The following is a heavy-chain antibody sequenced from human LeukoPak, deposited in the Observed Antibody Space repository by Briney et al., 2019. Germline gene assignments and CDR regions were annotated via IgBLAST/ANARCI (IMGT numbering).Heavy chain of an antibody. V-gene: IGHV3-48*04. J-gene: IGHJ4*02. D-gene: IGHD4-23*01. CDR1: GFTFSSYG. CDR3: ARANYGGNSGRGNDY. Sequence: PGRSLRLSCAASGFTFSSYGMHWVRQAPGKGLEWVSYISSSGSTIYYADSVKGRFTISRDNAKNSLYLQMNSLRAEDTAVYYCARANYGGNSGRGNDYWGQGTLVTVSS. CDR2: ISSSGSTI.